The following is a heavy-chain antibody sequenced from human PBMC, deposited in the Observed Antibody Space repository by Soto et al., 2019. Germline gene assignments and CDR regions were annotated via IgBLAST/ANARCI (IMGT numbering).Heavy chain of an antibody. CDR3: ARAPNILTVKYYFDY. Sequence: QVQLVQSGAEVKKPGSSVKVSCKASGGTFSSYSINWVRQAPGQGLEWMGGIIPIFGTANNAQKFQGRVTITADESATTVYRELSSLRSEDTAVYYCARAPNILTVKYYFDYWGKGTLVSVSS. V-gene: IGHV1-69*01. D-gene: IGHD3-9*01. CDR1: GGTFSSYS. J-gene: IGHJ4*02. CDR2: IIPIFGTA.